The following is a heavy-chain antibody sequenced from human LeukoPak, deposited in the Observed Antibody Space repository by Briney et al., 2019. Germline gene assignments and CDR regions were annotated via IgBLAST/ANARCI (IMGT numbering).Heavy chain of an antibody. V-gene: IGHV3-21*01. D-gene: IGHD3-22*01. CDR3: ARADSSGYYPPFGY. J-gene: IGHJ4*02. CDR2: ISSSSSYI. Sequence: GGSLRLSCAASGFTFSSYSMNWVRQAPGKGLEWVSSISSSSSYIYYADSVKGRFTISRDNAKNSLYLQMNSLRAEDTAVYYCARADSSGYYPPFGYWGQGTLVTVSS. CDR1: GFTFSSYS.